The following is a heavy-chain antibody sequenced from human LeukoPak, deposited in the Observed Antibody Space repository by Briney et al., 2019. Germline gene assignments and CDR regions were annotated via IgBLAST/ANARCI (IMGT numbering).Heavy chain of an antibody. CDR3: AKAGDSRPMYYFDY. Sequence: GGSLRLSCAASGFTFSSYAMSWVRQAPGKGLEWVSAISGSGGSTYYADSVKGRFTISRDNSKNTLYLQLNSLRAEDTAVYYCAKAGDSRPMYYFDYWGQGTLVSVCS. CDR2: ISGSGGST. D-gene: IGHD3-22*01. CDR1: GFTFSSYA. V-gene: IGHV3-23*01. J-gene: IGHJ4*02.